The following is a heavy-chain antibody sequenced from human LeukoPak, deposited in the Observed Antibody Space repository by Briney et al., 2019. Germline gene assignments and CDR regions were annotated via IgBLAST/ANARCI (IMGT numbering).Heavy chain of an antibody. CDR3: ARHRSGWLQSSFDY. Sequence: SETLSLTCAVYGGSFSGYYWSWIRQPPGKGLEWIGEINHSGSTNYNPSLKSRVTISVDTSKNQFSLKLSSVTAADTAVYYCARHRSGWLQSSFDYWGQGTLVAVSS. D-gene: IGHD5-24*01. CDR2: INHSGST. V-gene: IGHV4-34*01. CDR1: GGSFSGYY. J-gene: IGHJ4*02.